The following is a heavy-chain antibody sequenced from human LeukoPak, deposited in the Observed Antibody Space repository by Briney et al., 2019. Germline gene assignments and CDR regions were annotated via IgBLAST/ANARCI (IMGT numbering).Heavy chain of an antibody. J-gene: IGHJ4*02. V-gene: IGHV3-30*03. Sequence: PGGSLRLSCAASGFTFSSYGMHWVRQAPGKGLEWVAVISYDGSNKYYADSVKGRFTISRDNAKNSLYLQMNSLRAEDTAVYYCARDERNSSGWYGFDYWGQGTLVTVSS. CDR1: GFTFSSYG. CDR3: ARDERNSSGWYGFDY. CDR2: ISYDGSNK. D-gene: IGHD6-19*01.